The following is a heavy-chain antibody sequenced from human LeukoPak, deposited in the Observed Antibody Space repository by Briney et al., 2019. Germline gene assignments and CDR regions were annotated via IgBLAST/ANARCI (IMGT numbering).Heavy chain of an antibody. D-gene: IGHD3-22*01. CDR1: GGSISDYY. V-gene: IGHV4-4*07. Sequence: PSETLSLTCTVSGGSISDYYWSWIRQPAGKGLEWLGRIYTSGSTKYNPSLEGRVTMSVDTSKNQFSLKLSFVTAADTAVYYCARVGSGYDYFDYWGQGTLVTVSS. CDR3: ARVGSGYDYFDY. CDR2: IYTSGST. J-gene: IGHJ4*02.